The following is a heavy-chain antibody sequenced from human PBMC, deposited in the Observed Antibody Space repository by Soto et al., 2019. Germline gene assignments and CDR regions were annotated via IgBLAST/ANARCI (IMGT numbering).Heavy chain of an antibody. V-gene: IGHV1-69*01. D-gene: IGHD6-6*01. CDR3: ARGPEYSSSSVVDYCYYYGMDV. J-gene: IGHJ6*02. Sequence: QVQLVQSGAEVKKPGSSVKVSCKASGGTFSSYAISWVRQAPGQGLEWMGGIIPIFGTANYAQKFQGRVTITADESTSTAYMELSSLRSEDTAVYYCARGPEYSSSSVVDYCYYYGMDVWGQGTTVTVSS. CDR2: IIPIFGTA. CDR1: GGTFSSYA.